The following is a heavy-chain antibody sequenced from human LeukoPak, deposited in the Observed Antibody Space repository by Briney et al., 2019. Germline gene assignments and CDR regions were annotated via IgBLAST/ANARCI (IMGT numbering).Heavy chain of an antibody. CDR1: GYTFTGYY. D-gene: IGHD1-26*01. J-gene: IGHJ5*02. V-gene: IGHV1-2*02. CDR2: INPNSGGT. CDR3: ARDWKYSGSYYGTDP. Sequence: ASVKVSCKASGYTFTGYYMHWVRQAPGQALEWMGWINPNSGGTNYAQKFQGRVTMTRDTSISTAYMELSRLRSDDTAVYYWARDWKYSGSYYGTDPWGQGTLVTVSS.